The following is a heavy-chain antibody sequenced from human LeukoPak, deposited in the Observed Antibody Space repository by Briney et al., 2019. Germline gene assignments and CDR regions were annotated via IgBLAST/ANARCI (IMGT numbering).Heavy chain of an antibody. J-gene: IGHJ4*02. V-gene: IGHV3-30*18. CDR1: GFTFSSYG. CDR2: ISYDGSNK. CDR3: AKDHYSSGWYFDY. D-gene: IGHD6-19*01. Sequence: PGGSLRLSCAASGFTFSSYGMHWVRRAPGKGLEWVAIISYDGSNKYYADSVKGRFTISRDNSKSTLYLQMNSLRAEDTAVYYCAKDHYSSGWYFDYWGQGTLVTVSS.